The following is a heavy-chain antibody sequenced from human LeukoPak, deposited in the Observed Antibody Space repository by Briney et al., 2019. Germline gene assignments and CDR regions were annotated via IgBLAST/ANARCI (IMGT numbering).Heavy chain of an antibody. CDR2: INHSGST. CDR3: ASTPGGTVFDY. Sequence: PSETLSLTCAVYGGSFSGYYWSWIRQPPGKGLEWIGEINHSGSTNYNPSLKSRVTISVDTSKNQFSLKLSSVTAADTAVYYCASTPGGTVFDYWGQGTLVTVSS. V-gene: IGHV4-34*01. D-gene: IGHD1-1*01. J-gene: IGHJ4*02. CDR1: GGSFSGYY.